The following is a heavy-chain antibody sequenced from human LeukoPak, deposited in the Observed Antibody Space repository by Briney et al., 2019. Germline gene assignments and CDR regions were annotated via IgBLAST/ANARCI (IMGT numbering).Heavy chain of an antibody. CDR3: AKDLGVGNSWYGWVL. Sequence: PGGTLRLSCSASGFTFSTFGMSWVRQAPGKGLEWVSAISGSATGTFTKYADSVKGRFTISRDNSKNTLFLQMSSLRVEDTALYYCAKDLGVGNSWYGWVLWGQGTLVTVSS. D-gene: IGHD6-13*01. CDR1: GFTFSTFG. V-gene: IGHV3-23*01. CDR2: ISGSATGT. J-gene: IGHJ4*02.